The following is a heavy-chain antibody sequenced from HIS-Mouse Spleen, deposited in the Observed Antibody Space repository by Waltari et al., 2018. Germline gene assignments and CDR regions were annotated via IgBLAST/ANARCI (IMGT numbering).Heavy chain of an antibody. Sequence: EVQLVESGGGLVQPGGSLRLSCAASGFTFSSYWMHWVRQAPGKGLVRDERINSDASRTRNADSVKSRFTNSRDNAKNTLYLQMSSLRAEDTAVYYCARDLGAFDYWGQGTLVTVSS. CDR1: GFTFSSYW. V-gene: IGHV3-74*01. CDR2: INSDASRT. D-gene: IGHD3-16*01. CDR3: ARDLGAFDY. J-gene: IGHJ4*02.